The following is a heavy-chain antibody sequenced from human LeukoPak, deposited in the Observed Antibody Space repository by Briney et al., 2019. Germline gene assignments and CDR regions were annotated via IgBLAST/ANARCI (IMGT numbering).Heavy chain of an antibody. D-gene: IGHD6-19*01. CDR1: GFTFSSYS. V-gene: IGHV3-21*01. J-gene: IGHJ4*02. CDR3: ASISAVEFAY. CDR2: ISSSSSYI. Sequence: GGSLRLSCAGSGFTFSSYSMNWVRQAPGKGLEWVSSISSSSSYIYYADSVKGRFTISRDNAKNSLYLQMNSLRAEDTAVYYCASISAVEFAYWGQGPLVTVSS.